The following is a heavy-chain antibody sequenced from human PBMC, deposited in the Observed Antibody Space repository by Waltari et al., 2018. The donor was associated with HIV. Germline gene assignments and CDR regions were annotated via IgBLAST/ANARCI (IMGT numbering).Heavy chain of an antibody. CDR2: ISYDESNK. Sequence: VQLVEAAGGVVQPGRSLRLSCAASGFTCCGFASLRFRHVPVKGLEWVTVISYDESNKYYADSVKDRFTISRDNSKNTLYLQMNSLRAEDTAVYYCAREYYYDSSGPLDYWGQGTLVTVSS. CDR1: GFTCCGFA. D-gene: IGHD3-22*01. CDR3: AREYYYDSSGPLDY. V-gene: IGHV3-30*04. J-gene: IGHJ4*02.